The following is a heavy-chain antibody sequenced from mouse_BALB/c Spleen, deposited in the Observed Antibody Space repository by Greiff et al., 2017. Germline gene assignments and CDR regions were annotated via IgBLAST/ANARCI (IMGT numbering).Heavy chain of an antibody. J-gene: IGHJ3*01. D-gene: IGHD2-2*01. CDR3: TRDYGYDGGFAY. Sequence: EVQGVESGGGLVKPGGSLKLSCAASGFTFSSYTMSWVRQTPEKRLEWVATISSGGSYTYYPDSVKGRFTISRDNAKNTLYLQMSSLKSEDTAMYYCTRDYGYDGGFAYWGQGTLVTVSA. CDR2: ISSGGSYT. CDR1: GFTFSSYT. V-gene: IGHV5-6-4*01.